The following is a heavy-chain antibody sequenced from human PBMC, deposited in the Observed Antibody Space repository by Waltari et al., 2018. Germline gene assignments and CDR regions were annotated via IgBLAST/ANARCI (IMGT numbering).Heavy chain of an antibody. CDR3: ARDRYYYGSGSSNYFDY. CDR2: IYYSGST. V-gene: IGHV4-39*02. CDR1: GGSISSSCYY. Sequence: QLQLQESGPGLVKPSETLSLTCTVSGGSISSSCYYWGWIRQPPGKGLEWIGSIYYSGSTYYNPSLKSRVTISVDTSKNQFSLKLSSVTAADTAVYYCARDRYYYGSGSSNYFDYWGQGTLVTVSS. J-gene: IGHJ4*02. D-gene: IGHD3-10*01.